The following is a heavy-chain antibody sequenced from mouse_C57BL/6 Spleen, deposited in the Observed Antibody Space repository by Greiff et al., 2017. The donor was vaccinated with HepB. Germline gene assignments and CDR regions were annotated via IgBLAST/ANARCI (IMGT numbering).Heavy chain of an antibody. J-gene: IGHJ2*01. D-gene: IGHD2-2*01. Sequence: EVKLVESGGGLVKPGGSLKLSCAASGFTFSDYGMHWVRQAPEKGLEWVAYISSGSSTIYYADTVKGRFTISRDNAKNTLFLQMTSLRSEDTALYYCARRYGYEGDYVDYRGQGTTLTVSS. CDR3: ARRYGYEGDYVDY. CDR1: GFTFSDYG. V-gene: IGHV5-17*01. CDR2: ISSGSSTI.